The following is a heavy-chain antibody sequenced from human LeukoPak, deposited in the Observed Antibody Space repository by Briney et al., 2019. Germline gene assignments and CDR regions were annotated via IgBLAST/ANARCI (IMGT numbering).Heavy chain of an antibody. J-gene: IGHJ5*02. Sequence: GGSLRLSYAASGFTVSSNYMSWVRQAPGKGLEWVSIIHSGGSTYYADSVKGRFTISRDNSKNTLYLQMNSLRAEDTAVYYCTRANSATIPGVDPWGQGTLVTVSS. CDR2: IHSGGST. CDR1: GFTVSSNY. CDR3: TRANSATIPGVDP. V-gene: IGHV3-53*01. D-gene: IGHD1-26*01.